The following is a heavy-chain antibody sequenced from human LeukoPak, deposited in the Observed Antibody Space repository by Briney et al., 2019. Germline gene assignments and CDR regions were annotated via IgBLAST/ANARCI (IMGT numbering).Heavy chain of an antibody. V-gene: IGHV4-34*01. CDR3: ARGGRITMVRGVLYYYGMDV. CDR2: INHSGST. Sequence: SETLSLTCAVYGGSFSGYYWSWIRQPPGKGLEWIGEINHSGSTNYNPSLKSRVTIPVDTSKNQFSLKLSSVTAADTAVYYCARGGRITMVRGVLYYYGMDVWGKGTTVTVSS. J-gene: IGHJ6*04. D-gene: IGHD3-10*01. CDR1: GGSFSGYY.